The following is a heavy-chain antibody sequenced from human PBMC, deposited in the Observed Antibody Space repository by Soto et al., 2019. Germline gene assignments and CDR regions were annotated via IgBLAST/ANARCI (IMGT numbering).Heavy chain of an antibody. CDR3: ARGISTTRYYYYYGMDV. CDR1: GYTLTSYY. V-gene: IGHV1-46*01. D-gene: IGHD2-2*01. CDR2: INPSGGIT. Sequence: ASVKVSCKASGYTLTSYYLHWVRQAPGQGPEWMGIINPSGGITNDAQKFQDRVTMTSDTSTSTVYMELSSLRSEDTAVYYCARGISTTRYYYYYGMDVWGQGATVTVSS. J-gene: IGHJ6*02.